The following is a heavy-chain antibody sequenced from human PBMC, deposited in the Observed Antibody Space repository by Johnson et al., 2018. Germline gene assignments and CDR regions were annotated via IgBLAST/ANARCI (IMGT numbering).Heavy chain of an antibody. J-gene: IGHJ6*03. V-gene: IGHV4-59*01. Sequence: QVQLVESGPGLVKPSETXSLTCSLSGGSISTYYWTWIRQPPGKGLEWIGYIHYSGTTKFNPSLKSRVTISVDTSQKQFSLELSSVTAADTAVYYCARTRVTIGYYYYYMDVWGKGTTVTVSS. CDR1: GGSISTYY. CDR3: ARTRVTIGYYYYYMDV. CDR2: IHYSGTT. D-gene: IGHD3-10*01.